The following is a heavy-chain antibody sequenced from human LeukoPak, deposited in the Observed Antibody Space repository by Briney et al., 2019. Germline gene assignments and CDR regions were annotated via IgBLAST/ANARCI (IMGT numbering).Heavy chain of an antibody. Sequence: SETLSLTCTVSGGSISSSSYYWGWIRQPPGKGLVWIGSIYYSGSTYYNPSLKSRVTISVDTSKNQFSLKLSSVTAADSAVYYCARRNQRGYCSGGSCYPGHNWFDPWGQGTLVTVSS. CDR3: ARRNQRGYCSGGSCYPGHNWFDP. CDR1: GGSISSSSYY. D-gene: IGHD2-15*01. V-gene: IGHV4-39*01. J-gene: IGHJ5*02. CDR2: IYYSGST.